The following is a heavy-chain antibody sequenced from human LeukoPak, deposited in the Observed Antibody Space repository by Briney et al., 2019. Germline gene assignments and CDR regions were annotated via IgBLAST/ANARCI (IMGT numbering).Heavy chain of an antibody. CDR2: INTNTGNP. V-gene: IGHV7-4-1*02. CDR3: AREGDIVVVPAAPWGMDV. Sequence: ASVKVSCKASGYTFTSYAMNWVRQAPGQGLEWMGWINTNTGNPTYAQGFTGRFVLSLDTSVSTAYLQISSLKAEDTAVYYCAREGDIVVVPAAPWGMDVWGQGTTVTVSS. CDR1: GYTFTSYA. D-gene: IGHD2-2*01. J-gene: IGHJ6*02.